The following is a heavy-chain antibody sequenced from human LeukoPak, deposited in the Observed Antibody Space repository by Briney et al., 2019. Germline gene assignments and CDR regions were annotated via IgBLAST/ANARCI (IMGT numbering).Heavy chain of an antibody. J-gene: IGHJ3*02. D-gene: IGHD3-10*01. CDR1: GYTFTSYY. V-gene: IGHV1-46*01. CDR2: INPSGGST. Sequence: ASVKVSCKASGYTFTSYYMHWVRQAPGQGLEWMGIINPSGGSTSYAQKVQGRVTITRETSTSTVYMELSRLRSEDTAVYYCARFSDLDAFDIWGQGTMVTVSS. CDR3: ARFSDLDAFDI.